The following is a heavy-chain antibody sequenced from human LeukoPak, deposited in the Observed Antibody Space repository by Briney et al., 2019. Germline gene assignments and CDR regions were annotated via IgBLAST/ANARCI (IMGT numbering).Heavy chain of an antibody. CDR2: IRYYGSKK. Sequence: GGSLRLSCAASAFTFSSYGMHWVRQAPGKGLGWVAFIRYYGSKKYYADSVKGRFTIPRGNSKNTLYLQMSSLRPEDTAVYYRAKERAVTTSYSYYMDVWGKGTTVTISS. J-gene: IGHJ6*03. D-gene: IGHD4-17*01. V-gene: IGHV3-30*02. CDR1: AFTFSSYG. CDR3: AKERAVTTSYSYYMDV.